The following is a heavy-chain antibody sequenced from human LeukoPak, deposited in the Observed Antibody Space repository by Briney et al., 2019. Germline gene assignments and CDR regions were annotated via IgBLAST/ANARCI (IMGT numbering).Heavy chain of an antibody. CDR3: ARYDILTGKPNDY. CDR2: ISSSSSTI. Sequence: PGGSLRLSCAASGFTFSSYWMSWVRQAPGKGLEWVSYISSSSSTIYYADSVKGRFTISRDNAKNSLYLQMNSLRAEDTAVYYCARYDILTGKPNDYWGQGTLVTVSS. D-gene: IGHD3-9*01. J-gene: IGHJ4*02. V-gene: IGHV3-48*01. CDR1: GFTFSSYW.